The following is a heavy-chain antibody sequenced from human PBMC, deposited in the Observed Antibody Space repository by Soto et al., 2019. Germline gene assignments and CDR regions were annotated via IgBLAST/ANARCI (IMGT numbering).Heavy chain of an antibody. CDR1: GYTFTAYW. J-gene: IGHJ3*02. V-gene: IGHV1-2*02. CDR3: ARGPSSGAFDI. Sequence: QAQLVQSGAEVKNPGAAVKVSCKASGYTFTAYWLHWLRQAPGQGLEWMAWINPNTGDTGYAQKFQGRVTMTRDTSISTAYMELSRLRPEDTAIYYCARGPSSGAFDIWGQGTMVTVSS. D-gene: IGHD3-3*01. CDR2: INPNTGDT.